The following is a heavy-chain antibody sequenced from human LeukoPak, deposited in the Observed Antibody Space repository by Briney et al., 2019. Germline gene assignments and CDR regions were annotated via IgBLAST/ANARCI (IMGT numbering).Heavy chain of an antibody. CDR3: ARTSARGAQFDY. CDR2: IYASGST. V-gene: IGHV4-4*07. Sequence: SETLSLTCTVSGGSISNYYWSWIQQPAGMGLEWIGRIYASGSTNYNPSLKSRVTMSVDTSNNQFSLNLSSVTAADTAVYYCARTSARGAQFDYWGQGALVTVSS. D-gene: IGHD3-10*01. CDR1: GGSISNYY. J-gene: IGHJ4*02.